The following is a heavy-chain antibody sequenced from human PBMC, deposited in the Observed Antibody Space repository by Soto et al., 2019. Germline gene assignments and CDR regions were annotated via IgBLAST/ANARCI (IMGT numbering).Heavy chain of an antibody. CDR2: IYPGDSDT. CDR1: GYSFTSYW. D-gene: IGHD5-18*01. Sequence: GRSLKISCKGSGYSFTSYWIGWVRQMPGKGLEWMGIIYPGDSDTRYSPSFQGQVTISADKSISTAYLQWSSLKASDTAMYYCAGQGGYSYGPLDYYYYGMDVWGQGTTVTVSS. V-gene: IGHV5-51*01. CDR3: AGQGGYSYGPLDYYYYGMDV. J-gene: IGHJ6*02.